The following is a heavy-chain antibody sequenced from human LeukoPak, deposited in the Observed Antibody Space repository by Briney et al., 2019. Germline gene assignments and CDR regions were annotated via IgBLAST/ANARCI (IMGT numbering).Heavy chain of an antibody. Sequence: SVKVSCKASGGTFSIYAISWVRQAPGQGLEWMGGIIPIFGTANYAQKFQGRVTITADESTSTAYMELSSLRSEDTAVYYCARDRGTTGMNRNYYYYGMDVWGQGTTVTVSS. J-gene: IGHJ6*02. V-gene: IGHV1-69*13. CDR2: IIPIFGTA. CDR3: ARDRGTTGMNRNYYYYGMDV. CDR1: GGTFSIYA. D-gene: IGHD1-1*01.